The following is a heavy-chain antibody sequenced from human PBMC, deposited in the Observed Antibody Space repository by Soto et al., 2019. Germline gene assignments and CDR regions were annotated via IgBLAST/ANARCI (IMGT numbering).Heavy chain of an antibody. CDR2: ITHSGST. CDR3: ARGLKGGLGHRIDF. Sequence: SETLSLACAVYGDSFSGYYWTWIRQPPGKGLEWIGDITHSGSTNYNPSLKSRITISVDMSKNQFSLSLSSVTAADTAVYYCARGLKGGLGHRIDFWGQGTLVTVSS. CDR1: GDSFSGYY. J-gene: IGHJ4*02. V-gene: IGHV4-34*01.